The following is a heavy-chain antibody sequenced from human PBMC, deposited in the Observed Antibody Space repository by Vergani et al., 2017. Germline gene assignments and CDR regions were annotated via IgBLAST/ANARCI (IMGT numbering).Heavy chain of an antibody. CDR2: IKQDGSEK. V-gene: IGHV3-7*03. D-gene: IGHD6-13*01. CDR3: AKDLAPYSSSWYGVY. Sequence: EVQLVESGGGLVQPGGSLRLSCAASGFTFSSYWMSWVRQAPGKGLEWVANIKQDGSEKYYVDSVKGRFTISRDNSKNTLYLQMNSLRAEDTAVYYCAKDLAPYSSSWYGVYWGQGTLVTVSS. J-gene: IGHJ4*02. CDR1: GFTFSSYW.